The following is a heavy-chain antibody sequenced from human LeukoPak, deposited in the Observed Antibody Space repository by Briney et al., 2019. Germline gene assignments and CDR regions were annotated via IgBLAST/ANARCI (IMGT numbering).Heavy chain of an antibody. D-gene: IGHD4-11*01. J-gene: IGHJ4*02. CDR1: GGSFSDYH. CDR3: ARARGPTVLYYFDY. Sequence: PSETLSLTCTVYGGSFSDYHWSWIRQPPGKGLEWIGEISHSGSTNYNPSLMGRVTMSVDTSKNQFSLKLSSVPAADTAVYYCARARGPTVLYYFDYWGQGALVTVS. V-gene: IGHV4-34*01. CDR2: ISHSGST.